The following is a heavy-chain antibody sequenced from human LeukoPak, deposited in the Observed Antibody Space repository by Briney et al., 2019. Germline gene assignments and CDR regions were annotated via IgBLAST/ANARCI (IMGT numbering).Heavy chain of an antibody. J-gene: IGHJ5*02. Sequence: PSETLSLTCTVSGGSISSSNYDWDWIRQPPGKGLEWSGSIYYSQTTYYNPLLKSRFTMSVDTAQHLFSLKLSSATATATIVYCCESIRSNRIWFGDLRFLPSDGFDPWGQGTLVTVSS. D-gene: IGHD3-10*01. CDR3: ESIRSNRIWFGDLRFLPSDGFDP. CDR2: IYYSQTT. V-gene: IGHV4-39*01. CDR1: GGSISSSNYD.